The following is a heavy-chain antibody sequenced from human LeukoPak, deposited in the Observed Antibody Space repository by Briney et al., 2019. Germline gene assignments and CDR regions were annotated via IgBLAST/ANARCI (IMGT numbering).Heavy chain of an antibody. Sequence: GGSLRLSCAASGFTFSSYEVNWVRQAPGKGLEWVSSISTRSTYIYYADSLKGRFTISRDNAENSLYLQMNSLRAEDTAVYYCARADFWSGYPFDYWGQGTLVTVSS. CDR2: ISTRSTYI. CDR3: ARADFWSGYPFDY. CDR1: GFTFSSYE. D-gene: IGHD3-3*01. V-gene: IGHV3-21*01. J-gene: IGHJ4*02.